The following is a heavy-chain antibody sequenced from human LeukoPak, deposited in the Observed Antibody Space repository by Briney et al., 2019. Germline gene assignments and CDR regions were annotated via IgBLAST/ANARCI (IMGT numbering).Heavy chain of an antibody. D-gene: IGHD3-3*01. V-gene: IGHV1-46*01. Sequence: ASVKVSCKASGYTFTSYDINWVRQAPGQGLEWMGIINPSGGSTSYAHKFQGRVTMTRDMSTSTVYMELSSLRSEDTAMYYCARYLYDFWSGYSTSPDYPFDYWGQGTLVTVSS. J-gene: IGHJ4*02. CDR2: INPSGGST. CDR1: GYTFTSYD. CDR3: ARYLYDFWSGYSTSPDYPFDY.